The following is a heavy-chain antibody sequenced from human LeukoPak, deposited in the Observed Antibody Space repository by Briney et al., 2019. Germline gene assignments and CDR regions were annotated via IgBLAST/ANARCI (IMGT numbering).Heavy chain of an antibody. CDR3: ARDGTAVGINYDY. Sequence: PGGSLRLSCAGSGFTFSSYSVNWVRQAPGKGLEWVSSISGSSSYIYYADSVKGRFTISRDNAKNSLYLQMNSLRAEDTAVYYCARDGTAVGINYDYWGQGTLVTVSS. V-gene: IGHV3-21*04. D-gene: IGHD6-13*01. J-gene: IGHJ4*02. CDR2: ISGSSSYI. CDR1: GFTFSSYS.